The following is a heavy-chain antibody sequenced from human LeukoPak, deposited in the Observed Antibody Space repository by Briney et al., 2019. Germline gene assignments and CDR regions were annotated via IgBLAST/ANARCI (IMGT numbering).Heavy chain of an antibody. D-gene: IGHD3-22*01. CDR3: ARGPNSSGYYRYFDY. Sequence: GRSLRLSCAASGLTFSSFGMHWVRQAPGKGLEWVAVTSFDGGNKHYADSVKGRFTISRDNSKNTLYLQMNTLRVEDTAVYYCARGPNSSGYYRYFDYWGQGTLVTVSS. V-gene: IGHV3-30*03. J-gene: IGHJ4*02. CDR2: TSFDGGNK. CDR1: GLTFSSFG.